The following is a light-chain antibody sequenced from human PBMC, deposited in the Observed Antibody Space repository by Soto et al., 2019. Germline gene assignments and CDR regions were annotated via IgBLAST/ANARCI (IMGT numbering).Light chain of an antibody. CDR1: QSVSSY. CDR3: QQRSNWPVT. J-gene: IGKJ1*01. V-gene: IGKV3-11*01. Sequence: EIVLTQSPGTLSLSPGERATLSCRASQSVSSYLAWYQQKPGQAPRLLIYDASARATGISARFSGSGSGTEFTLTFSSLEPEDFAVYFCQQRSNWPVTFGQGTKVDIK. CDR2: DAS.